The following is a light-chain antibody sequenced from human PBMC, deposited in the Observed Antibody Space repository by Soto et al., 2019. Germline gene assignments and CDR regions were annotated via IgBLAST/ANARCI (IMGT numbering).Light chain of an antibody. Sequence: QMAQSPSAVSASVGDRVNITCRASQGISNYLAWSQQRPGKVPKRLIYTTSTLQSGVPSRFSGSRSGTEFTLTISSLQPEDIATYYCLQHNSYPRTLGGGTKVDIK. J-gene: IGKJ4*01. CDR3: LQHNSYPRT. CDR1: QGISNY. CDR2: TTS. V-gene: IGKV1-17*03.